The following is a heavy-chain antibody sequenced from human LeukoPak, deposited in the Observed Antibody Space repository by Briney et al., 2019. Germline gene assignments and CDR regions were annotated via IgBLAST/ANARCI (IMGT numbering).Heavy chain of an antibody. J-gene: IGHJ6*03. CDR3: AGNRFDDFCCGIRWVVYYYYMDV. CDR1: GGSISSYY. Sequence: PSETLSLTRTVSGGSISSYYWSWIRQPAGKGLEWIGRIYTSGSTNYNPSLKSRVTMSVDTSKNQFSLKLSSVTAADTAVYYCAGNRFDDFCCGIRWVVYYYYMDVWGKGTTVTVSS. V-gene: IGHV4-4*07. D-gene: IGHD3-3*01. CDR2: IYTSGST.